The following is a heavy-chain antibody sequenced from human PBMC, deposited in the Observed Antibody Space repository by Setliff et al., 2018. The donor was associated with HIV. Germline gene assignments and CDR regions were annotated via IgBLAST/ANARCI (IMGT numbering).Heavy chain of an antibody. V-gene: IGHV6-1*01. D-gene: IGHD1-1*01. Sequence: SQTLSLTCAISGDSVSSKSAAWNWLRQSPSRGLEWLGRTYYRSKWNSDYAPFVKSRVTINPDTSKNKFSLQLNSVTPEDTAVYYCARGGDWDDNYYMDVWGKGTTVTVSS. CDR1: GDSVSSKSAA. CDR3: ARGGDWDDNYYMDV. J-gene: IGHJ6*03. CDR2: TYYRSKWNS.